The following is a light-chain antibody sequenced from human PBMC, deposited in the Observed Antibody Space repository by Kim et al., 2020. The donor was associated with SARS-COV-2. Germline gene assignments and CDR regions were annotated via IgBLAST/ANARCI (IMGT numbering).Light chain of an antibody. J-gene: IGKJ4*02. CDR3: QQSYTTPRT. CDR2: AAS. Sequence: ASVGDGVTITCRASQTIGTFLIWFQQKPGEAPKLLIYAASSLQNGIPLRFRGTGYGTDFTLTINSLQPEDFATYYCQQSYTTPRTFGGGTKVDIK. CDR1: QTIGTF. V-gene: IGKV1-39*01.